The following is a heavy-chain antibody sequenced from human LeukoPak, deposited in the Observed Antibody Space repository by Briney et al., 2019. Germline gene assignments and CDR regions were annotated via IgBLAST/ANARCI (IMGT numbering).Heavy chain of an antibody. V-gene: IGHV1-2*02. CDR1: GYTFTGYY. J-gene: IGHJ4*02. Sequence: ASVKVSCKASGYTFTGYYMHWVRQAPGQGLEWMGWINPNSGGTNYAQKFQGRVTMTRDTSISTAYMELSRLRSDDTAVYYCARERDYDYVWGSYRTFDYWGQGTLVTVSS. D-gene: IGHD3-16*02. CDR3: ARERDYDYVWGSYRTFDY. CDR2: INPNSGGT.